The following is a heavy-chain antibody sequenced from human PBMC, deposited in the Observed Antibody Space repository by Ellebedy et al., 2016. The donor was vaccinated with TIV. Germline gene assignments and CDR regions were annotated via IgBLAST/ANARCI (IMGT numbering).Heavy chain of an antibody. Sequence: ASVKVSCKASGYTFTGYYMHWVRQAPGQGLEWMGWINPNSGGTNYAQKFQGRVTMTRDTSISTAYMELSRLRSDDTAAYYCARERGQPVVVPAATISGYYYGMDVWGQGTTVTVS. CDR1: GYTFTGYY. D-gene: IGHD2-2*01. V-gene: IGHV1-2*02. CDR3: ARERGQPVVVPAATISGYYYGMDV. CDR2: INPNSGGT. J-gene: IGHJ6*02.